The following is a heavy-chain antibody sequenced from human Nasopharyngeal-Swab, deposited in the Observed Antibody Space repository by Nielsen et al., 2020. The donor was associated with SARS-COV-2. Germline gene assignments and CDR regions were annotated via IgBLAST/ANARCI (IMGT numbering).Heavy chain of an antibody. V-gene: IGHV4-59*01. CDR3: ARDRAWDSSGWDYYYGMDV. CDR2: IYYSGST. Sequence: WIRPRPGKGLEWIGYIYYSGSTNYNRTLKSRVTISGDTSKNQFSLKLSSVTAADTAVYYCARDRAWDSSGWDYYYGMDVWGQGTTVTVSS. J-gene: IGHJ6*02. D-gene: IGHD6-19*01.